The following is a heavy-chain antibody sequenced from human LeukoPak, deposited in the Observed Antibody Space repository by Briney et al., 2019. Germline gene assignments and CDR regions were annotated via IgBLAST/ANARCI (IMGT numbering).Heavy chain of an antibody. J-gene: IGHJ4*02. D-gene: IGHD2-2*01. CDR1: GYTLTGNY. Sequence: ASVKVSCKASGYTLTGNYMHWGRQAPGQGLEWMGWINHNSGGTNFAQKFRGRVTMTRDTSISTAFMELSGLISDATAVYYCARLWNTSYIIYFDSWGQGALVTVSS. CDR3: ARLWNTSYIIYFDS. CDR2: INHNSGGT. V-gene: IGHV1-2*02.